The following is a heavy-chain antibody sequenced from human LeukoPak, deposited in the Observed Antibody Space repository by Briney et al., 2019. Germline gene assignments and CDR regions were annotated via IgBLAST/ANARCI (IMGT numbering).Heavy chain of an antibody. D-gene: IGHD6-6*01. V-gene: IGHV4-59*12. Sequence: PSETLSLTCIVSGGSISSYYWSWIRQPPGKGLEWIGYIYYSGSTNYNPSLKSRVTMSVDTSKNQFSLKLSSVTAADTAVYYCAASVAARPGYFDYWGQGTLVTVSS. CDR3: AASVAARPGYFDY. CDR1: GGSISSYY. J-gene: IGHJ4*02. CDR2: IYYSGST.